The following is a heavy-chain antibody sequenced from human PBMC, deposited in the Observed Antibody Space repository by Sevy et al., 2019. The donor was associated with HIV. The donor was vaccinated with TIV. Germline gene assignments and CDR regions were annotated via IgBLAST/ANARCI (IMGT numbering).Heavy chain of an antibody. J-gene: IGHJ4*02. CDR3: AREGCTKPHDY. V-gene: IGHV3-23*01. D-gene: IGHD2-8*01. CDR2: LSFGCGEI. Sequence: GGSLRLSCAASGFTFSKYSVSWVRQPPGKGLEWVATLSFGCGEINYADSVKGRFTISRVNSKSSVYLQMNNLRPEDTAVYYCAREGCTKPHDYWGQGTLVTVSS. CDR1: GFTFSKYS.